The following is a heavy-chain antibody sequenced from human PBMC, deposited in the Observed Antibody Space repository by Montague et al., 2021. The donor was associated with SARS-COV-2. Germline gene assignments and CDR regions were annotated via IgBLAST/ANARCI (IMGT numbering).Heavy chain of an antibody. D-gene: IGHD6-13*01. J-gene: IGHJ4*02. CDR2: ISYDGSNK. CDR1: GFTFNNYG. V-gene: IGHV3-30*18. CDR3: AKDLGDGSWLDYFDY. Sequence: SLRLSCAASGFTFNNYGMYWVRQAPGKGLEWVAVISYDGSNKYYADSVKGRFTISRDNSNNTLYLQMNSLRAEDTAVYYCAKDLGDGSWLDYFDYWGQGTLVTVSS.